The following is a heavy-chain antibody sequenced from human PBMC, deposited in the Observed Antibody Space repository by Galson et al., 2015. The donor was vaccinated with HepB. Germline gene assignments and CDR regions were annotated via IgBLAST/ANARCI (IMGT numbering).Heavy chain of an antibody. CDR3: ARDPSTSSWYDYFDH. Sequence: SLRLSCAASGFTFSSYGMHWIRQAPGKGLEWVAVVSYDGDNKYHTNSVMGRFSISRDNSNNTLYLQMNSLRTEDTAVYYCARDPSTSSWYDYFDHWGQGTLVTVSS. D-gene: IGHD6-13*01. J-gene: IGHJ4*02. CDR2: VSYDGDNK. CDR1: GFTFSSYG. V-gene: IGHV3-30*03.